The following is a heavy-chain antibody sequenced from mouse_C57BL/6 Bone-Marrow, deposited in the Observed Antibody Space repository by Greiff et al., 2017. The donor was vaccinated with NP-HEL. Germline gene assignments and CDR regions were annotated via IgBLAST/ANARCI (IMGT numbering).Heavy chain of an antibody. J-gene: IGHJ2*01. CDR3: ARSLFDY. CDR2: INPGSGGT. V-gene: IGHV1-54*01. CDR1: GYAFTNYL. Sequence: QVQLQQSGAELVRPGTSVKVSCKASGYAFTNYLIEWVKQRPGQGLEWIGVINPGSGGTNYNEKFKGKATLTADTSSSTAYMQLSSLTSEDSAVYFCARSLFDYWGQGTTLTVSS.